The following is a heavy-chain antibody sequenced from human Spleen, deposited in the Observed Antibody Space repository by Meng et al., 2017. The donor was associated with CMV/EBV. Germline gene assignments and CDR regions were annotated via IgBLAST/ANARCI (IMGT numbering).Heavy chain of an antibody. CDR2: IYSGGST. V-gene: IGHV3-53*01. D-gene: IGHD3-10*01. Sequence: GGSLRLSCAASGFNFNSYTMSWVRQAPGKGLEWVSVIYSGGSTYYADSVKGRFTISRDNSKNTLYLQMNSLRAEDTAVYYCARGRGYGSGSVGNYWGRGTLVTVSS. CDR3: ARGRGYGSGSVGNY. CDR1: GFNFNSYT. J-gene: IGHJ4*02.